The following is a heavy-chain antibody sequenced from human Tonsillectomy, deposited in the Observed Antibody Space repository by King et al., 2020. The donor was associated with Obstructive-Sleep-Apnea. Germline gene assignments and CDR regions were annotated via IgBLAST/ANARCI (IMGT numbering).Heavy chain of an antibody. J-gene: IGHJ4*02. CDR1: GGSISSSSYY. V-gene: IGHV4-39*07. D-gene: IGHD6-19*01. CDR2: IYYSGTT. CDR3: ARQGDSSGWYQEDYFDY. Sequence: LQLQESGPGLVKPSETLSLTCTVSGGSISSSSYYWGWIRQPPGKGLEWIGSIYYSGTTYYNPSLKSRVTISVDTSKNQFSLKLSSVTAADTAVYYCARQGDSSGWYQEDYFDYWGQGTLVTVSS.